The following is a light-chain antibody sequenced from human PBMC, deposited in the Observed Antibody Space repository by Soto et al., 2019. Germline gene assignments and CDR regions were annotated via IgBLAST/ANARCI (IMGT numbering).Light chain of an antibody. V-gene: IGLV2-14*01. CDR2: DVS. CDR3: SSYTSSSTS. Sequence: QSVLTQPASVSGSPGQSITISCTGTSRDVGGYNYVSWYQQHPGKAPKLMIYDVSNRPSGVSNRFSGSKSGNTASLTISGRQAEDEADYYCSSYTSSSTSFGGGTKLTVL. J-gene: IGLJ2*01. CDR1: SRDVGGYNY.